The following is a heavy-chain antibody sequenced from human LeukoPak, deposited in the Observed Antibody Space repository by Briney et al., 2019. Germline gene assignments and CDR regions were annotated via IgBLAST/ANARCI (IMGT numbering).Heavy chain of an antibody. D-gene: IGHD2-2*02. J-gene: IGHJ6*02. V-gene: IGHV1-18*01. Sequence: ASVKVSCKASGYTFTSYGISWVRQAPGQGLEWMGWISAYNGNTNYAQKLQGRVTMTTDTSTSTAYMELSSLRSEDTAVYYCAKKTRYCSSTSCYTDYYGMDVWGQGTTVTVSS. CDR2: ISAYNGNT. CDR1: GYTFTSYG. CDR3: AKKTRYCSSTSCYTDYYGMDV.